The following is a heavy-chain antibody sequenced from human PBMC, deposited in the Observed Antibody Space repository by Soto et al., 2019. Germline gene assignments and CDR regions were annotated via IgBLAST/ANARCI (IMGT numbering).Heavy chain of an antibody. D-gene: IGHD3-22*01. V-gene: IGHV1-46*01. J-gene: IGHJ4*01. Sequence: ASVKVSCKASGYTFISFYMHWVRQAPGQGLEWIGMISASGGSTNYAQKFQGRVTMTSDTSTSTVYMELSSLRSEDTAVYCCARGTDSSAYNPFDYWGQGTMVTVSS. CDR3: ARGTDSSAYNPFDY. CDR1: GYTFISFY. CDR2: ISASGGST.